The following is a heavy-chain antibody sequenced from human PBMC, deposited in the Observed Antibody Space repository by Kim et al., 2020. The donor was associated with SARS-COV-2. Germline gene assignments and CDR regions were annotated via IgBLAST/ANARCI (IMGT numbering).Heavy chain of an antibody. J-gene: IGHJ4*02. Sequence: GGSLRLSCAASGFTFSSYSMNWVRQAPGKGLEWVSYISSSSTIYYADSVKGRFTISRDNAKNSLYLQMNSLRDEDTAVYYCAGSGGNYWGQGTLVTVSS. CDR3: AGSGGNY. V-gene: IGHV3-48*02. CDR2: ISSSSTI. CDR1: GFTFSSYS. D-gene: IGHD2-15*01.